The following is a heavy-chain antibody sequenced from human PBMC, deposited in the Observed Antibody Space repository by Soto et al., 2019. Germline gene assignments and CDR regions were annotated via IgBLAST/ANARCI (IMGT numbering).Heavy chain of an antibody. Sequence: GGSLRLSCAASGFNFSSYAMHWVRQAPGKGLEWVAVISYDGSNKYYADSVKGRFTISRDNSKNTLYLQMNSLRAEDTAVYYCARDGAPDYDILTGYPIDYWGQGTLVTVSS. CDR3: ARDGAPDYDILTGYPIDY. CDR1: GFNFSSYA. V-gene: IGHV3-30-3*01. J-gene: IGHJ4*02. CDR2: ISYDGSNK. D-gene: IGHD3-9*01.